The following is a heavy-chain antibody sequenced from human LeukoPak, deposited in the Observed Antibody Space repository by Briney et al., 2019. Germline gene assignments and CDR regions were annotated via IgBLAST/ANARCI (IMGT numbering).Heavy chain of an antibody. CDR3: ARDFSKGSWPASGMDV. CDR2: IYYSGST. V-gene: IGHV4-59*01. J-gene: IGHJ6*02. Sequence: SETLSLTCTVSGGSISSYYWSWIRQPPGKGLEWIGYIYYSGSTNYNPSLKSRVAISVDTSKNQFSLKLSSVTAADTAVYYCARDFSKGSWPASGMDVWGQGTTVTVSS. D-gene: IGHD1-26*01. CDR1: GGSISSYY.